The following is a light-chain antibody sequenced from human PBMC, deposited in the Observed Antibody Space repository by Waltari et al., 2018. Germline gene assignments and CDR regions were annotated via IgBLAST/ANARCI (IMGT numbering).Light chain of an antibody. J-gene: IGKJ4*01. Sequence: LSFTASQSGSRYLARYQHNPGQAPRLLIYDASKRATGIPARFTGSGSGTHFTLTISSLEPEDFAVYYCQQRSKWFTFGGGTKVEIK. CDR3: QQRSKWFT. V-gene: IGKV3-11*01. CDR2: DAS. CDR1: QSGSRY.